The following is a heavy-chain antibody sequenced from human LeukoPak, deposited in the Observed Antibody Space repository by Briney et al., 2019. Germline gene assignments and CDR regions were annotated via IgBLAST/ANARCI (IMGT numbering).Heavy chain of an antibody. CDR2: TYTSGDT. D-gene: IGHD1-1*01. V-gene: IGHV4-4*09. CDR3: ARTVRVFDY. CDR1: GYSITSVY. Sequence: SETLSLTCTVSGYSITSVYWSWIRQPPGKGLEVIGYTYTSGDTNYNPSLRSRVTMSLDASKNEVSLKMSSVTAADTAVYYCARTVRVFDYWGQGILVTVSS. J-gene: IGHJ4*02.